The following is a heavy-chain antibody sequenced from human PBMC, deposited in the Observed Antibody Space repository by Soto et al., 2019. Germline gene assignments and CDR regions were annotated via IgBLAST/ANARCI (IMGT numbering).Heavy chain of an antibody. CDR2: ISSSSSYI. V-gene: IGHV3-21*01. CDR3: ARDRPFYGMDV. Sequence: GGSLRLSCAASGFTFSSYSMNWVRQAPGKGLEWVSSISSSSSYIYHADSVKGRFTISRDNAKNSLYLQMNSLRAEDTAVYYCARDRPFYGMDVWGQGTTVTVSS. CDR1: GFTFSSYS. J-gene: IGHJ6*02.